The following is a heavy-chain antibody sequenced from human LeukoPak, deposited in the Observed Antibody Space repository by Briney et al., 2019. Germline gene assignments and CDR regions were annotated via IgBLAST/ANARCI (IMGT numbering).Heavy chain of an antibody. J-gene: IGHJ3*02. V-gene: IGHV3-74*01. CDR1: GFTFSDCW. D-gene: IGHD3-22*01. CDR2: ITTDGSST. CDR3: ARGASSGNLKDAFDI. Sequence: GGSLRLSCAASGFTFSDCWMHWVRQRPGEGLEYVSRITTDGSSTTYADSVKGRFTVSRDNAKNTLYLQMNSLRAEDTAVYCCARGASSGNLKDAFDIWGQGTMVTVAS.